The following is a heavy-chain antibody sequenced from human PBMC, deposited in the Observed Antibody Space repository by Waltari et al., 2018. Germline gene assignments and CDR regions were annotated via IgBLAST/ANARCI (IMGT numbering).Heavy chain of an antibody. V-gene: IGHV3-30*01. CDR3: AREKRGGGSFLDY. CDR1: GFTFSSYA. D-gene: IGHD2-15*01. J-gene: IGHJ4*02. CDR2: ISYDGSNK. Sequence: QVQLVESGGGVVQPGRSLRLSCAASGFTFSSYAMHWVRQAPGKGLEWVAVISYDGSNKYYADSVKGRFTISRDNSKNTLYLQMNSLRAEDTAVYYCAREKRGGGSFLDYWGQGTLVNVSS.